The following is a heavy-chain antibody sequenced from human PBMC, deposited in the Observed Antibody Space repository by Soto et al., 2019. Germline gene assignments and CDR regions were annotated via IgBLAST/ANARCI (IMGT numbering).Heavy chain of an antibody. Sequence: ARSLRLSCSASGVSLSTYTLHWVRQAPGRGLESVAVVSSDGGSIHYAASVKGRFTISRDNSMSTLYLQLRSLKPDDTAVYYCAKPGYSSSAFDSWGQGTRVTVSS. CDR1: GVSLSTYT. CDR2: VSSDGGSI. CDR3: AKPGYSSSAFDS. J-gene: IGHJ4*02. V-gene: IGHV3-64D*08. D-gene: IGHD2-2*01.